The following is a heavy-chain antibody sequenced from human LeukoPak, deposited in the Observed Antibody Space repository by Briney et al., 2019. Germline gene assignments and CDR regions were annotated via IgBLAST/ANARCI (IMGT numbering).Heavy chain of an antibody. D-gene: IGHD3-22*01. V-gene: IGHV3-53*05. CDR2: IYSDNT. Sequence: GGSLRLSCTVSGFTVSSNSMSWVRQAPGKGLEWVSFIYSDNTHYSDSVKGRFTISRDNAKNSLYLQMDSLRAEDTALYYCAKGIDSSGSQNDYWGQGTLVTVSS. J-gene: IGHJ4*02. CDR1: GFTVSSNS. CDR3: AKGIDSSGSQNDY.